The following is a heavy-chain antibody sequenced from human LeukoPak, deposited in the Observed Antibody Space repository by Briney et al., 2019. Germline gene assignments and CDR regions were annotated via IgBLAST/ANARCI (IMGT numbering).Heavy chain of an antibody. CDR3: ARQTTGGWFDP. J-gene: IGHJ5*02. CDR1: GGSFSGYY. D-gene: IGHD4-17*01. Sequence: SETLSLTYAVYGGSFSGYYWSWIRQPPGKGLEWIGEINHSGSTNYNPSLKSRVTISVDTSKNQFSLKLSSVTAADTAVYYCARQTTGGWFDPWGQGTLVTVSS. V-gene: IGHV4-34*01. CDR2: INHSGST.